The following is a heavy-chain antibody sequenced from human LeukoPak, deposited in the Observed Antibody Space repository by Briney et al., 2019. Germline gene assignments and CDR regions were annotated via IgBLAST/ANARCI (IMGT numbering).Heavy chain of an antibody. Sequence: SETLSLTCTVSGGSISSYYWSWIRQPPGKGLEWIGYIYYSGSTYYNPSLRSRVTMSVDTSKNQFSLKLSSVTAADTALYFCARIPTNAVPAAHNGFDIWGQGTMVTVSS. CDR3: ARIPTNAVPAAHNGFDI. CDR2: IYYSGST. D-gene: IGHD2-2*01. V-gene: IGHV4-59*04. J-gene: IGHJ3*02. CDR1: GGSISSYY.